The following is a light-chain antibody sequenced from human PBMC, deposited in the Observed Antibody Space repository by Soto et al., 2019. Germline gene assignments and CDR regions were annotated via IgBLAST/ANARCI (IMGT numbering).Light chain of an antibody. CDR3: QQSYSTPLCT. CDR2: AAS. V-gene: IGKV1-39*01. J-gene: IGKJ3*01. Sequence: DIQMTQSPSSLSASVGDRVTITCRASQSISNYLNWYQQKPGKAPKLLIYAASSLQSGVPSRFSGGGSGTDFTLTISSLQPEDFATYYCQQSYSTPLCTFGPGTKVYIK. CDR1: QSISNY.